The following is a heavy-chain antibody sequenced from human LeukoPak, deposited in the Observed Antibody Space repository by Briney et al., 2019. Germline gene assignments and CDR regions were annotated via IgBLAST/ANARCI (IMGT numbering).Heavy chain of an antibody. CDR2: IWYDGSNK. V-gene: IGHV3-33*01. J-gene: IGHJ6*02. Sequence: GRSLRLSCAASGXTFSSYGMHWVRQAPGKGLEWVAVIWYDGSNKYYADSVKGRFTISRDNSKNTLYLQMNSLRAEDTAVYYCARDRIMRRYYNYYYGMDVWGQGTTVTVSS. CDR1: GXTFSSYG. D-gene: IGHD3-16*01. CDR3: ARDRIMRRYYNYYYGMDV.